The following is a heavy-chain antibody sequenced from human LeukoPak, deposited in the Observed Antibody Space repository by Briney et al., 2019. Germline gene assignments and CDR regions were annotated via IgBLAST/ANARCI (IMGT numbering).Heavy chain of an antibody. D-gene: IGHD6-19*01. CDR2: INHSGST. Sequence: SSETLSLTCAVYGGSFSGYYWSWIRQPPGKGLEWIGEINHSGSTNYNPSLKSRVTISVDTSKNQFSLKLSSVTAADTAVYYCARGIRTLKYSSGWYRGEFDYWGQGTLVTVSS. V-gene: IGHV4-34*01. CDR3: ARGIRTLKYSSGWYRGEFDY. J-gene: IGHJ4*02. CDR1: GGSFSGYY.